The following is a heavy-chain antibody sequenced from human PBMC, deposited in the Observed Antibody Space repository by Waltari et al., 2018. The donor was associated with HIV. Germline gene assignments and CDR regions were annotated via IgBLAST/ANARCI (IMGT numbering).Heavy chain of an antibody. CDR2: ISGSGGST. CDR3: AKDIRTYYDSSGPLGY. J-gene: IGHJ4*02. D-gene: IGHD3-22*01. CDR1: GFMFSRYA. Sequence: EVQLLESGGGLVQHGGSLSLPCAASGFMFSRYAMHWVRQAPGKGVQWVSCISGSGGSTYYADSVKGRFTISRDNSKNTLYLQMNSLRAEDTAVYYCAKDIRTYYDSSGPLGYWGQGTLVTVSS. V-gene: IGHV3-23*01.